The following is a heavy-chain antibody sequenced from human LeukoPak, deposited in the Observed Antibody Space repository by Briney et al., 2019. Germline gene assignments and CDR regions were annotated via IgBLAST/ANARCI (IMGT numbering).Heavy chain of an antibody. CDR1: GFTFSDYY. J-gene: IGHJ4*02. Sequence: GGSLRLSCAASGFTFSDYYMSWIRQAPGKGLERVSYISSSGSTIYYADSVKGRFTISRDNAKNSLYLQMNSLRDEDTAVYYCARDQSGLTYDFWSGVDYWGQGTLVTVSS. D-gene: IGHD3-3*01. V-gene: IGHV3-11*01. CDR2: ISSSGSTI. CDR3: ARDQSGLTYDFWSGVDY.